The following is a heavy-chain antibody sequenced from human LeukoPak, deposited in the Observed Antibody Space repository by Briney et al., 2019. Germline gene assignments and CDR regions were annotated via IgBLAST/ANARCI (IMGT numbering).Heavy chain of an antibody. V-gene: IGHV3-48*04. CDR1: GFTFSGYK. Sequence: GGSLRLSCAASGFTFSGYKMNWVRQAPGKGLEWTSYISGSSVAIYYADSVKGRFTISRDNAKNSLYLQMNSLRAEDTAVYYCARDYYYDSSGYPRYWGQGTLVTVSS. CDR2: ISGSSVAI. CDR3: ARDYYYDSSGYPRY. J-gene: IGHJ4*02. D-gene: IGHD3-22*01.